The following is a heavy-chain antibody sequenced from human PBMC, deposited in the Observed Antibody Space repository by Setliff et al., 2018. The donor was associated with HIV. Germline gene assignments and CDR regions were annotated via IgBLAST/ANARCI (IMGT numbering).Heavy chain of an antibody. CDR1: GGSFSGYY. J-gene: IGHJ3*02. D-gene: IGHD6-19*01. CDR3: ARDNSVGSGWRLDAFDI. V-gene: IGHV4-34*01. Sequence: PSETLSLTCAVYGGSFSGYYWSWIRQPPGKGLEWIGEINHSGSTNYNPSLKSRVTISVDTSKNQFSLKLSSVTAADTAVYFCARDNSVGSGWRLDAFDIWGQGTMVT. CDR2: INHSGST.